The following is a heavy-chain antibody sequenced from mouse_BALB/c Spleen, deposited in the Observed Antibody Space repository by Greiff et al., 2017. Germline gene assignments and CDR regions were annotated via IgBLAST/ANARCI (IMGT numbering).Heavy chain of an antibody. CDR3: ARVSYDYYAMDY. CDR1: GFSLTSYG. CDR2: IWAGGST. J-gene: IGHJ4*01. V-gene: IGHV2-9*02. Sequence: VKLVESGPGLVAPSQSLSITCTVSGFSLTSYGVHWVRQPPGKGLEWLGVIWAGGSTNYNSALMSRLSISKDNSKSQVFLKMNSLQTDDTAMYYCARVSYDYYAMDYWGQGTSVTVSS. D-gene: IGHD6-5*01.